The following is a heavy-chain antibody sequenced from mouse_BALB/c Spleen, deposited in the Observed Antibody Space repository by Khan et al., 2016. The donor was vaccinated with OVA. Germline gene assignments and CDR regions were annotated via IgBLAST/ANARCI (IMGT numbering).Heavy chain of an antibody. CDR2: IWSGGST. D-gene: IGHD2-14*01. V-gene: IGHV2-2*01. J-gene: IGHJ3*01. CDR1: GFSLTTYG. CDR3: ARNSYMYDFTY. Sequence: QVQLQQSGPGLVQPSQSLSITCTVSGFSLTTYGVHWVRQSPGKSLEWLGVIWSGGSTEYNAPFISRLSISTDNSTCHAFFKMNSRQADDAAMYYCARNSYMYDFTYWGQGTLVTVSA.